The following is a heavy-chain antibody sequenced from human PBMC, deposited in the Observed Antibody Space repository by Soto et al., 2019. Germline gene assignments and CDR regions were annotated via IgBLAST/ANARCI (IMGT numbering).Heavy chain of an antibody. D-gene: IGHD3-3*01. CDR3: ARVEERVTIFGVVGFGFDP. J-gene: IGHJ5*02. CDR1: GGTFSSYA. CDR2: IIPIFGTA. Sequence: ASVKVSCKASGGTFSSYAISWVRQAPGQGLEWMGGIIPIFGTANYAQKFQGRVTITADESTSTAYMELSSLRSEDTAVYYCARVEERVTIFGVVGFGFDPWGQGTLVTVSS. V-gene: IGHV1-69*13.